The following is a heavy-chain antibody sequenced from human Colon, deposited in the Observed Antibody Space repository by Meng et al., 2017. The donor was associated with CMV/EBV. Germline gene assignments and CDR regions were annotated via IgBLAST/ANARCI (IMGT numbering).Heavy chain of an antibody. D-gene: IGHD3-3*01. V-gene: IGHV3-23*01. CDR2: ISDSGDRT. J-gene: IGHJ6*02. CDR1: DFTFRNYA. CDR3: ARIFGHAAGHYYHALDV. Sequence: GESLKISCAASDFTFRNYAMTGVRRAPGRGLEAVSIISDSGDRTYYEDSVRGRFTISRDNSKDTLYLQMNSLRDEDTDIYYCARIFGHAAGHYYHALDVWGQGTTVTVSS.